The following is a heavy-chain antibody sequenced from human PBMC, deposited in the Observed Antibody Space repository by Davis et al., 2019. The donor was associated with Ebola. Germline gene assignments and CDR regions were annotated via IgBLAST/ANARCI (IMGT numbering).Heavy chain of an antibody. CDR3: ARPSLVGAFDI. CDR1: GGSISSYY. CDR2: IYYSGST. D-gene: IGHD3-10*01. J-gene: IGHJ3*02. Sequence: SETLSLTCTVSGGSISSYYWSWIRQPPGKGLEWIGYIYYSGSTNYNPSLKSRVTISVDTSKNQFSLKLSSVTAADTAVYYCARPSLVGAFDIWGQGTMVTVSS. V-gene: IGHV4-59*01.